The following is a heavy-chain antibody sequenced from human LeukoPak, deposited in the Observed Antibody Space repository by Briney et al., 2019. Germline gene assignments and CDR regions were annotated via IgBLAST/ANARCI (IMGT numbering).Heavy chain of an antibody. CDR2: IEYSGTTS. J-gene: IGHJ4*02. CDR1: TFTFSSYS. D-gene: IGHD6-19*01. CDR3: ASQNNGWFNY. V-gene: IGHV3-48*01. Sequence: GGSLRLSCATSTFTFSSYSMNWVRQAPGKALECVSYIEYSGTTSYYADSVKGRFTVSRDNAKNSLYLQMNSVRAEDTAVYYCASQNNGWFNYWGQGTLVTVSS.